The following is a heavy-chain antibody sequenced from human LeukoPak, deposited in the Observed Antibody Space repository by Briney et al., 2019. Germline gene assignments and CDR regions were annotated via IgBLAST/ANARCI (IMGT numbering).Heavy chain of an antibody. V-gene: IGHV3-7*01. D-gene: IGHD5-12*01. J-gene: IGHJ3*02. CDR3: TRDSGYNAFDI. CDR2: IKEDGTAK. Sequence: GGSLSLSCAPSGFTFSSSWMAWVRQARGKGREGVGNIKEDGTAKNYVVCVRGRFTISRDNAKNSLYLQMNSLRGEDTAVYYCTRDSGYNAFDIWGQGTMVTVSS. CDR1: GFTFSSSW.